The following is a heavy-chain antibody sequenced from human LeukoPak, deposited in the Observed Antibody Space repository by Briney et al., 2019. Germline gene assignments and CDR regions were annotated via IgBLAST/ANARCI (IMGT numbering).Heavy chain of an antibody. CDR2: ISTRGRT. CDR1: GDSLSSYF. V-gene: IGHV4-4*09. Sequence: SETLSLTCTASGDSLSSYFWTWIRQPPGKGLEWIGYISTRGRTNYNPSLKSRVTMSLDTSKNHLSLNLSSVTAADTAVYYCAREPTSGREPTSGRPLDYWGQGTLVTVSS. J-gene: IGHJ4*02. CDR3: AREPTSGREPTSGRPLDY. D-gene: IGHD5-12*01.